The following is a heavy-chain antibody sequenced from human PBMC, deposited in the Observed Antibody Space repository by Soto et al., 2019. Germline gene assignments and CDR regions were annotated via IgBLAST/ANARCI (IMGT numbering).Heavy chain of an antibody. CDR2: INAGNGHT. CDR1: GFTFFMYA. J-gene: IGHJ4*02. D-gene: IGHD3-10*01. CDR3: ARAGWFAEGYFDF. V-gene: IGHV1-3*01. Sequence: ASVKVSCKASGFTFFMYAIHWVRQAPGQGLEWMAWINAGNGHTTYSQKFQGRVTITQDTSARTVYMELRSLRFEDTATYYCARAGWFAEGYFDFWGQGTPVTVSS.